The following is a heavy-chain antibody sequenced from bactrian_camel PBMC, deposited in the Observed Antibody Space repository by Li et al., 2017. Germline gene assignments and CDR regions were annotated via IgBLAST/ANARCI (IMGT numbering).Heavy chain of an antibody. D-gene: IGHD5*01. V-gene: IGHV3S53*01. CDR3: MAVFDYPRCDIRFGVVRPY. CDR2: ISTDGTT. CDR1: GNTGSTYS. J-gene: IGHJ4*01. Sequence: HVQLVESGGGLVQPGGSLRLSCTVPGNTGSTYSTGWFRQVPGQEREFVSSISTDGTTSYADSVKGRFTISKDKAKDTVYLQMNNLKPEDTAMYYCMAVFDYPRCDIRFGVVRPYWGQGTQVTVS.